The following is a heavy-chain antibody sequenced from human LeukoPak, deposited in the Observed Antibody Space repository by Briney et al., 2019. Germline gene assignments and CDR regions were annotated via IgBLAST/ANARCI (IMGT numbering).Heavy chain of an antibody. V-gene: IGHV3-30*02. CDR1: GFTFSSYG. D-gene: IGHD3-10*01. CDR3: AKDRGHYYGSGSSPPYFDY. CDR2: IRYDGSNK. J-gene: IGHJ4*02. Sequence: GGSLRLSCAASGFTFSSYGMHWVRQAPGKGLEWVAFIRYDGSNKYYADSVKGRFTISRDNSKNTLYLQMNSLRAEDTAVYYCAKDRGHYYGSGSSPPYFDYWGPGSLVTVS.